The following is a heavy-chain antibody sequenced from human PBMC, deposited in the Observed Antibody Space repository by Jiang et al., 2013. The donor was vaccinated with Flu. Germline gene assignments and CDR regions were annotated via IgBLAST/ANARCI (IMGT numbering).Heavy chain of an antibody. D-gene: IGHD4-17*01. J-gene: IGHJ2*01. V-gene: IGHV3-23*01. CDR2: ISGSGGST. CDR3: ANRYYGDYLSRSRSLWYFDL. Sequence: SAISGSGGSTYYADSVKGRFTISRDNSKNTLYLQMNSLRAEDTAVYYCANRYYGDYLSRSRSLWYFDLWGRGTLVTVSS.